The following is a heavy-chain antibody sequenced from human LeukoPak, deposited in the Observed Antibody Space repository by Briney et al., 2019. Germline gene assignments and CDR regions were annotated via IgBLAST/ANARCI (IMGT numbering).Heavy chain of an antibody. CDR3: AGGAPAYYYGEDAFDI. D-gene: IGHD3-10*01. CDR1: GYTFTSYD. J-gene: IGHJ3*02. CDR2: MNPNSGNT. Sequence: ASVKVSCKASGYTFTSYDINWVRQATGQGLEWIGWMNPNSGNTGYAQKFQGRVTMTRNTSISTAYMELSSLRSEDTAVYYCAGGAPAYYYGEDAFDIWGQGTMVTVSS. V-gene: IGHV1-8*01.